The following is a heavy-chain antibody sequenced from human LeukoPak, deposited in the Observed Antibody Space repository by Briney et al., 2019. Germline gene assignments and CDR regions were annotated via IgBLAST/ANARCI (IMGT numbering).Heavy chain of an antibody. V-gene: IGHV3-21*01. J-gene: IGHJ4*02. CDR1: GFTFSSYS. CDR2: ISSSSSYI. CDR3: ARGAGLFDF. Sequence: GGSLRLSCAASGFTFSSYSMNWVRQAPGKGLEWVSSISSSSSYIYYADSVKGRFTIPRDIAKKSLYLQMNSLRAEDTAVYYCARGAGLFDFWGQGTLVTVSS. D-gene: IGHD6-13*01.